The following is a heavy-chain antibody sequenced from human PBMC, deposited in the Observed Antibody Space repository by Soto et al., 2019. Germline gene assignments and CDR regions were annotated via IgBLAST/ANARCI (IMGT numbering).Heavy chain of an antibody. J-gene: IGHJ4*02. Sequence: PSETLSLTCAVYGGSFSGYYWSWIRQPPGKGLEWIGEINHSGSTNYNPSLKSRVTISVDTSKNQFTLKLSSVTAAETDVYYCARLADNFDSWGQGTLVTVSS. D-gene: IGHD2-15*01. CDR2: INHSGST. V-gene: IGHV4-34*01. CDR1: GGSFSGYY. CDR3: ARLADNFDS.